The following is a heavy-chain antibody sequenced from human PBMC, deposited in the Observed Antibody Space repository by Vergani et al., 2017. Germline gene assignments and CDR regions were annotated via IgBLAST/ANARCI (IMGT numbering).Heavy chain of an antibody. J-gene: IGHJ6*03. CDR2: ISYDGSNK. CDR1: GFTFSSYG. Sequence: QVQLVESGGGVVQPGRSLRLSCAASGFTFSSYGMHWVRQAPGKGLEWVAVISYDGSNKYYADSVKGRFTTSRDNSKNTLYLQMNSLRAEDTAVYYCAKSERYCSSTSCYRGSYYYYYMDVWGKGTTVTVSS. CDR3: AKSERYCSSTSCYRGSYYYYYMDV. D-gene: IGHD2-2*02. V-gene: IGHV3-30*18.